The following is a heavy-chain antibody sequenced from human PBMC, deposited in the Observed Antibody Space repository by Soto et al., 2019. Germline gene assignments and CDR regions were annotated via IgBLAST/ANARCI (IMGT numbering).Heavy chain of an antibody. CDR1: GGSVGSGAYY. CDR3: ARHDYSDRAFDL. V-gene: IGHV4-61*08. Sequence: SLTCIVSGGSVGSGAYYWSWIRQPPGNALEWIGYIQYSGDTNYNSSLKSRATISVDMSRNRFSLKLTSVTAADTAFYYCARHDYSDRAFDLWGQGTMVTVSS. CDR2: IQYSGDT. D-gene: IGHD3-22*01. J-gene: IGHJ3*01.